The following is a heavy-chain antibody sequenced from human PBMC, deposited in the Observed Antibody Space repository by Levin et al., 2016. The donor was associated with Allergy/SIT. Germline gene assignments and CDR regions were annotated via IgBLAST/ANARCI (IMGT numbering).Heavy chain of an antibody. J-gene: IGHJ6*02. V-gene: IGHV1-18*04. CDR1: GYSFTTYD. CDR3: ARIGALTAGAV. Sequence: ASVKVSCKASGYSFTTYDISWVRQAPGQGLEWMGSISPYRGKTDYIQKFQGRLTLTTDTPTTTAYMELTSLTSDDTAVYYCARIGALTAGAVWGQGTTVTVSS. D-gene: IGHD2-8*02. CDR2: ISPYRGKT.